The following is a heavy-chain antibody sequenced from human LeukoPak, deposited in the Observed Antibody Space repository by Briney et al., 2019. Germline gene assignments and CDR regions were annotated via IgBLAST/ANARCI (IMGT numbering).Heavy chain of an antibody. CDR1: GFTVSSNY. CDR2: FYSCGST. J-gene: IGHJ3*02. V-gene: IGHV3-66*01. CDR3: AKDAHGSSESGYYHDAFDI. Sequence: GGSLRLSCAASGFTVSSNYMSWVRQAPGKGLEWVSVFYSCGSTYYADSVKGRFTISRDNSKNTLYLQMNSLRAEDTAVYYCAKDAHGSSESGYYHDAFDIWGQGTMVTVSS. D-gene: IGHD3-3*01.